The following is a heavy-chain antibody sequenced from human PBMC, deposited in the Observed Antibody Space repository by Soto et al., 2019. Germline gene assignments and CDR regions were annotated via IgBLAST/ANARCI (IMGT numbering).Heavy chain of an antibody. Sequence: VQLLESGGGLVQPGGSLRLSCAASGFTFSSYAMSWVRQAPGKGLEWVAVISYDGSNKYYADSVKGRFTISRDNSKNTLYLQMNSLRAEDTAVYYCASPIAARPNYYYYYGMDVWGQGTTVTVSS. CDR1: GFTFSSYA. CDR2: ISYDGSNK. D-gene: IGHD6-6*01. V-gene: IGHV3-30-3*01. CDR3: ASPIAARPNYYYYYGMDV. J-gene: IGHJ6*02.